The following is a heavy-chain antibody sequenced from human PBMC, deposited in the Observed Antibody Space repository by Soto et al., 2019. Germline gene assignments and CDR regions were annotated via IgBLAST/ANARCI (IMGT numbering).Heavy chain of an antibody. CDR1: GYTFTSYS. D-gene: IGHD2-2*01. Sequence: ASVKVSCKASGYTFTSYSIHWVRQAPGQRLDWMGWINAGNGNTKYSQKFQGRVTITRDTSASTAYMELSSLRSEDTAVYYCASDNSLIEVPAAKRDYYYLWTRGTLDTGSA. CDR2: INAGNGNT. CDR3: ASDNSLIEVPAAKRDYYYL. V-gene: IGHV1-3*01. J-gene: IGHJ2*01.